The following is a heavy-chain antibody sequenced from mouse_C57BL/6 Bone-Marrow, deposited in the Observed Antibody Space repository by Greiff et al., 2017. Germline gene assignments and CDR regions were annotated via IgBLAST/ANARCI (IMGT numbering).Heavy chain of an antibody. J-gene: IGHJ1*03. D-gene: IGHD1-1*01. Sequence: EVQGVESGGGLVKPGGSLKLSCAASGFTFSSYTMSWVRQTPEKRLEWVATISGGGGNTYYPDSVKGRFTISRDNAKNTLYLQMSSLRSEDTALYYCARQDYGSSYWYFDVWGTGTTVTVSS. CDR2: ISGGGGNT. V-gene: IGHV5-9*01. CDR1: GFTFSSYT. CDR3: ARQDYGSSYWYFDV.